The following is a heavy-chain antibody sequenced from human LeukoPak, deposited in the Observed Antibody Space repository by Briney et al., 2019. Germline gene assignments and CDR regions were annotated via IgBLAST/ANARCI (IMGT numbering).Heavy chain of an antibody. V-gene: IGHV3-7*01. J-gene: IGHJ4*02. CDR3: ARDRGYSTFDY. Sequence: GGSLRLSCAASGFTFSNYWMSWVRQAPGKGLEWVANIDQDGGEKNYVDSVKGRFTISRDNARNSLYLQMNSLRAEDTAVYYCARDRGYSTFDYWGQGTLVTVSS. D-gene: IGHD4-23*01. CDR1: GFTFSNYW. CDR2: IDQDGGEK.